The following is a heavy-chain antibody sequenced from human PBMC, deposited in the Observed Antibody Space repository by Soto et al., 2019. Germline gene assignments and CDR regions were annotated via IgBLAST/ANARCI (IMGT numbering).Heavy chain of an antibody. CDR3: RVYYDFWSGYYGPDY. Sequence: PGGSLRLSCTASGFTFGDYAISWVRQAPGKGLEWVGFIRSKAYGGTTEYAASVKGRFTISRDDSKSIAYLQMNSLKTEDTAVYYCRVYYDFWSGYYGPDYWGQGTLVTVSS. CDR2: IRSKAYGGTT. J-gene: IGHJ4*02. CDR1: GFTFGDYA. D-gene: IGHD3-3*01. V-gene: IGHV3-49*04.